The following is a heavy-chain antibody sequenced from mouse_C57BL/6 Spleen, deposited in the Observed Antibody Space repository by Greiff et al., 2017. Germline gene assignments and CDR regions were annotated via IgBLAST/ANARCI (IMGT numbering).Heavy chain of an antibody. CDR3: AREAITTVVATSPFAY. CDR1: GYTFTSYW. Sequence: QVQLKESGAELAKPGASVKLSCKASGYTFTSYWMHWVKQRPGQGLEWIGYINPSSGYTKYNQKFKDKATLTADKSSSTAYMQLSSLTYEDSAVYYCAREAITTVVATSPFAYWGQGTLVTVSA. J-gene: IGHJ3*01. CDR2: INPSSGYT. D-gene: IGHD1-1*01. V-gene: IGHV1-7*01.